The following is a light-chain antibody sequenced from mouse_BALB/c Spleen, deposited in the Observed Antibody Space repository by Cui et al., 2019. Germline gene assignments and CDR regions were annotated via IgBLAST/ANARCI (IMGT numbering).Light chain of an antibody. J-gene: IGKJ4*01. CDR1: QSIGTS. CDR3: QQGNSWPTSIT. CDR2: YAS. V-gene: IGKV5-48*01. Sequence: DTWLYQSPASLSVSPGERVSFSFTASQSIGTSIHWYQQRTNGSPRLLIKYASKSISGTPSRFSGSGSGTDFTLSINSVESENIADYYCQQGNSWPTSITFGSGTKLEIK.